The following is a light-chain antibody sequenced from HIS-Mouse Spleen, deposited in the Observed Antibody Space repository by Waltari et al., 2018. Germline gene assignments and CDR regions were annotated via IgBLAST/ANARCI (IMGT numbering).Light chain of an antibody. CDR1: QGISSY. CDR3: QQLNSYPPT. CDR2: AAC. Sequence: DIQLTQSPSFLSASVGARVTITCRASQGISSYLAWYQQKPWKAPKLLIYAACTLQSWGPSRFSGSGSGTEFTLTISSLQPEDFATYYCQQLNSYPPTFGQGTKVEIK. V-gene: IGKV1-9*01. J-gene: IGKJ1*01.